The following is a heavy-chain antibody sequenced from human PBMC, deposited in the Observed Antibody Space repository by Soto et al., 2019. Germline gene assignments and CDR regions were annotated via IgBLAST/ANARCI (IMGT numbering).Heavy chain of an antibody. CDR3: AREFPRKNTAMAPFDY. V-gene: IGHV1-18*01. CDR1: GYTFTSYG. Sequence: ASVKVSCKASGYTFTSYGISWVRQAPGQGLEWMGWISAYNGNTNYAQKLQGRVTMTTDTSTSTAYMELRSLRSDDTAVYYCAREFPRKNTAMAPFDYWGQGTLVTVSS. J-gene: IGHJ4*02. D-gene: IGHD5-18*01. CDR2: ISAYNGNT.